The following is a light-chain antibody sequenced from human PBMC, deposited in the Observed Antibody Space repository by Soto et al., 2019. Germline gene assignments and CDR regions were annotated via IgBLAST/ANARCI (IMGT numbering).Light chain of an antibody. Sequence: EIVLTQSPATLSLSPGERATLSCRASQSVSSNLAWYQQKPGQAPRLLIYGASSRATGIPARFSGSGSGTEFTLTISSLQSEDFATYSCQQTYRTPLTFGGGTKVDIK. CDR3: QQTYRTPLT. CDR2: GAS. J-gene: IGKJ4*01. CDR1: QSVSSN. V-gene: IGKV3-15*01.